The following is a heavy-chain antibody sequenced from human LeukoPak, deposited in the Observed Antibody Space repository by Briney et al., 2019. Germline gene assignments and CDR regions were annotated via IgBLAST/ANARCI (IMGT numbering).Heavy chain of an antibody. CDR1: GFTFSSYG. Sequence: PGGSLRLSCAASGFTFSSYGMSWVRQAPGKGLEWVSAISGSGGSTYYADSVKGRFTISKDNTKNSLYLQMNSLRAEDTAFYYCARETSARGVSTHWGQGTLVTVSS. CDR3: ARETSARGVSTH. J-gene: IGHJ4*02. D-gene: IGHD3-10*01. CDR2: ISGSGGST. V-gene: IGHV3-23*01.